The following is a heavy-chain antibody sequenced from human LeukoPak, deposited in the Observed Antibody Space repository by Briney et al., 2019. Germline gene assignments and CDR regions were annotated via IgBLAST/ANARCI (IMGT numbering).Heavy chain of an antibody. D-gene: IGHD4-11*01. CDR2: ISGSGGST. CDR3: AKGDYSNLPVY. Sequence: GGSPKLSCAASGFTFSSYAMSWVRQAPGKGLEWVSAISGSGGSTYYADSVKGRFTISRDNSKNTLYLQMNSLRAEDTAVYYCAKGDYSNLPVYWGQGTLVTVSS. J-gene: IGHJ4*02. CDR1: GFTFSSYA. V-gene: IGHV3-23*01.